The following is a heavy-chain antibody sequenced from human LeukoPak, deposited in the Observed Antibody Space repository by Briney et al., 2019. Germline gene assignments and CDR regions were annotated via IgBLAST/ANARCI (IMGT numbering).Heavy chain of an antibody. D-gene: IGHD6-13*01. CDR1: GGSISSGDYY. J-gene: IGHJ4*02. CDR3: ARVSAAADAVDY. CDR2: IYYSGST. V-gene: IGHV4-30-4*01. Sequence: PSETLSLTCTVSGGSISSGDYYWSWIRQPPGKGLEWIGYIYYSGSTYYNPSLKSRVTISVDTSKNQLSLKLSSVTAADAAVYYCARVSAAADAVDYWGQGTLVTVSS.